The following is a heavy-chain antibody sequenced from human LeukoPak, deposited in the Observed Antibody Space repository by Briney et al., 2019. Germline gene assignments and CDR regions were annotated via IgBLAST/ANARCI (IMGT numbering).Heavy chain of an antibody. CDR1: GGSISSSSYY. CDR2: IYHSGST. D-gene: IGHD6-19*01. V-gene: IGHV4-39*07. CDR3: ARDGSGRPFDY. Sequence: SETLSLTCTVSGGSISSSSYYWGWIRQPPGKGLEWIGSIYHSGSTYYNPSLKSRVTIAVETSKNQFSLKLSSVTAADTAVYYCARDGSGRPFDYWGQGTLVTVSS. J-gene: IGHJ4*02.